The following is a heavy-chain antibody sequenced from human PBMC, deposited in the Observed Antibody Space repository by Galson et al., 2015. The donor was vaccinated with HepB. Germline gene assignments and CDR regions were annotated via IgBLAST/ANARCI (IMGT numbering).Heavy chain of an antibody. Sequence: CAISGDSVSSNSAAWNWIRQSPSRGLEWLGRTYCRSKWYNDYAVSVKSRITINPDTSKNQFSLQLNSVTPEDTAVYYCARVTYDYVWGSYRFNPPLLDMDVWGQGTTVTVSS. CDR2: TYCRSKWYN. CDR1: GDSVSSNSAA. CDR3: ARVTYDYVWGSYRFNPPLLDMDV. D-gene: IGHD3-16*02. J-gene: IGHJ6*02. V-gene: IGHV6-1*01.